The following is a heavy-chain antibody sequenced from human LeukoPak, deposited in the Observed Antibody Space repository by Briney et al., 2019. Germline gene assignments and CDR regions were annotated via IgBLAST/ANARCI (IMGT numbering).Heavy chain of an antibody. CDR1: GFTFSSYG. CDR2: ISGSGGST. J-gene: IGHJ4*02. V-gene: IGHV3-23*01. Sequence: GGSLRLSCAASGFTFSSYGMSWVRQAPGKGLEWVSAISGSGGSTYYADSVKGRFTISRDNSKNTLYLQMNSLRAEDTAVYYCAKILYSSSWYLTPFDYWGQGTLVTVSS. D-gene: IGHD6-13*01. CDR3: AKILYSSSWYLTPFDY.